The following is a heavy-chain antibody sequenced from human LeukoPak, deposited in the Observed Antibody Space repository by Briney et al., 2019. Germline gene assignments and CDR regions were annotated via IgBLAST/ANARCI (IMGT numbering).Heavy chain of an antibody. CDR2: IYYSGST. CDR1: GGSISSYY. J-gene: IGHJ6*02. V-gene: IGHV4-59*01. CDR3: ARARGGMDV. Sequence: SETLSLTCTVSGGSISSYYWSWIRRPPGKGLEWIGYIYYSGSTNYNPSLKSRVTISVDTSKNQFSLKLSSVTATDTAVYYCARARGGMDVWGQGTTVTVSS.